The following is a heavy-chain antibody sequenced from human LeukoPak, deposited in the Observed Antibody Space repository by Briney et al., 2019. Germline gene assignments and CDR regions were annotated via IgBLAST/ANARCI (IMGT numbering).Heavy chain of an antibody. Sequence: SETLSLTCAVYGGSFSGYYWSWIRQPPGKGLEWIGEINHSGSTNYNPSLKSRVTISVDTSKNQFSLKLSSVTAADTAVYYCAERAAYDILTGYHHRYFDYWGQGTLVTVSS. CDR2: INHSGST. J-gene: IGHJ4*02. D-gene: IGHD3-9*01. V-gene: IGHV4-34*01. CDR1: GGSFSGYY. CDR3: AERAAYDILTGYHHRYFDY.